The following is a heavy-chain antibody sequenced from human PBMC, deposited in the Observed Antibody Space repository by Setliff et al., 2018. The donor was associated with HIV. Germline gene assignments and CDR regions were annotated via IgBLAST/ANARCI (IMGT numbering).Heavy chain of an antibody. D-gene: IGHD2-21*02. CDR2: IYYSGST. CDR1: GGSISSSSYY. CDR3: ARGGHVVVVTALQLDY. J-gene: IGHJ4*02. V-gene: IGHV4-39*07. Sequence: SETLSLTCTVSGGSISSSSYYWGWIRQPPGKGLEWIGSIYYSGSTYYNPSLKSRVTISVDTSRNQFSLKLSSVTAADTAVYYCARGGHVVVVTALQLDYWGQGTLVTVSS.